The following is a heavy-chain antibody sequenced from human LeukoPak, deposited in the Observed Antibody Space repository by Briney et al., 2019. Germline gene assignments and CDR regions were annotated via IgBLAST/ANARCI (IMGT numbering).Heavy chain of an antibody. V-gene: IGHV3-30*04. Sequence: PGRSLRLSCAASGFTFSSYAMHWVRQAPGKGLEWVAVISYDGSNKYYADSVKGRFTISRDNSKNTLYLQMNSLRAEDTAVYYCAIVATIPSNWGQGTLVTVS. CDR2: ISYDGSNK. D-gene: IGHD5-12*01. CDR1: GFTFSSYA. J-gene: IGHJ4*02. CDR3: AIVATIPSN.